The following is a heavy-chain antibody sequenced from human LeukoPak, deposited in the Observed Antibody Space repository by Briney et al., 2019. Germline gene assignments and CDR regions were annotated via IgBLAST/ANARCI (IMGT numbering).Heavy chain of an antibody. CDR2: NYPHSGGT. CDR1: GYTFTGYY. J-gene: IGHJ4*02. Sequence: GASVKVSCKASGYTFTGYYIHWVRQAPGQGPEWMGWNYPHSGGTNYAQKFQGRVTMTRDTSISTAYMELSRLRSDDTAVYYCARDQVDAGSYFAFFDYWGQGTLVTVSS. D-gene: IGHD1-26*01. CDR3: ARDQVDAGSYFAFFDY. V-gene: IGHV1-2*02.